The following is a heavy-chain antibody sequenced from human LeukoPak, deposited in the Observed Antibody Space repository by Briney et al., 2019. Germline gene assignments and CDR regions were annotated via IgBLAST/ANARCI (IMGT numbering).Heavy chain of an antibody. CDR1: GGSVSSSGYS. Sequence: SQTLSLTCAVSGGSVSSSGYSWNWVRKPPGKTLDWIGYTYYSGSTNYNPSLKSRVTLSVDTSKNQFSLKLTSVTAADTAVYYCALRRLTSSQIIEDNWFGPWGQGTLVTVSS. CDR2: TYYSGST. D-gene: IGHD2/OR15-2a*01. J-gene: IGHJ5*02. V-gene: IGHV4-61*08. CDR3: ALRRLTSSQIIEDNWFGP.